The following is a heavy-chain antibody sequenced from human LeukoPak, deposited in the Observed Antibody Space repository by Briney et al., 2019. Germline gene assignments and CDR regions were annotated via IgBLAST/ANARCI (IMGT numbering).Heavy chain of an antibody. J-gene: IGHJ4*02. Sequence: GGSLRLSCAASGFTFSRYWMTWVRRAPGKGLEWVANIKQDGSKKNYVDSVKGRFTISRDNAKNSLYLQMNSLRAEDTAVYYCATPLDYYDSSGYHQGGDWGQGTLVTVSS. CDR1: GFTFSRYW. CDR3: ATPLDYYDSSGYHQGGD. D-gene: IGHD3-22*01. CDR2: IKQDGSKK. V-gene: IGHV3-7*03.